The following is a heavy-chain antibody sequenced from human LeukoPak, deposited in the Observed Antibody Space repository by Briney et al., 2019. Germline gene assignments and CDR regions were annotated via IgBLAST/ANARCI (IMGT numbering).Heavy chain of an antibody. J-gene: IGHJ4*02. D-gene: IGHD2/OR15-2a*01. CDR2: LYYSGDS. Sequence: SETLSLTCTVSGGSISSSNYYWGWIHQPPGKGLEWIGTLYYSGDSYYNPSLKSRASISVDTSKNRFSLNVNSVTAADTAVYFCARHENIIMVPTAHAFDYWGQGALVTVSS. CDR3: ARHENIIMVPTAHAFDY. V-gene: IGHV4-39*01. CDR1: GGSISSSNYY.